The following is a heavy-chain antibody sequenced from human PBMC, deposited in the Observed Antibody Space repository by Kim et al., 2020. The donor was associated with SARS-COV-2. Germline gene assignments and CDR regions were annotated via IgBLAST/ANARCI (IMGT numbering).Heavy chain of an antibody. V-gene: IGHV4-59*01. D-gene: IGHD2-15*01. CDR2: IYYSGST. CDR1: GGSISSYY. J-gene: IGHJ4*02. Sequence: GSLSLTCTVSGGSISSYYWSWIRQPPGKGLEWIGYIYYSGSTNYNPSLKSRVTISVDTSKNQFSLKLSSVTAADTAVYYCARWGLYCSGGSCRDYWGQGTLVTVSS. CDR3: ARWGLYCSGGSCRDY.